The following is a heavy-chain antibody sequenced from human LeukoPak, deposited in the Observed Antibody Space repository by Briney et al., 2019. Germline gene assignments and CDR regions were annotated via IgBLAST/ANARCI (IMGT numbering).Heavy chain of an antibody. CDR3: ARDLRGYSYGALDY. Sequence: GGSLRLSCAASGFTFSSYWMHWVRHAPGKGLVWVSRINSDGSSTSYADSVKGRFTISRDNAKNTLYLQMNSLIAEDTAVYYCARDLRGYSYGALDYWGQGTLVTVSS. J-gene: IGHJ4*02. D-gene: IGHD5-18*01. CDR2: INSDGSST. V-gene: IGHV3-74*01. CDR1: GFTFSSYW.